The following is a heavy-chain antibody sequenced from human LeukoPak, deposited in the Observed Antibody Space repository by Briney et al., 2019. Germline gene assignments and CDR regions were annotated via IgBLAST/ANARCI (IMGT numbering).Heavy chain of an antibody. Sequence: GGSLRLSCAASGFTLSSYEINWVRQAPGKGLEWVSYISSSGSSIYYADSVKGRFTISRDNAKNSLYLQMNSLRAEDTAVYYCARDALYYGLDVWGQGTTVTVSS. CDR2: ISSSGSSI. CDR3: ARDALYYGLDV. V-gene: IGHV3-48*03. CDR1: GFTLSSYE. J-gene: IGHJ6*02.